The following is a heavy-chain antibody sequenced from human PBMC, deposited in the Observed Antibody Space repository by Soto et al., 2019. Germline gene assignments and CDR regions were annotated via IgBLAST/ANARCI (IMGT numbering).Heavy chain of an antibody. CDR1: GGTFSSYT. V-gene: IGHV1-69*02. D-gene: IGHD2-21*02. CDR2: IIPILGIA. Sequence: QVQLVQSGAEVKKPGSSVKVSCKASGGTFSSYTISWVRQAPGQGLEWMGRIIPILGIANYAQKFQGRVTITADKSTSTAYMELSSLRSEDTAVYYCAGGGGAVVTAMTFDYWGQGTLVTVSS. J-gene: IGHJ4*02. CDR3: AGGGGAVVTAMTFDY.